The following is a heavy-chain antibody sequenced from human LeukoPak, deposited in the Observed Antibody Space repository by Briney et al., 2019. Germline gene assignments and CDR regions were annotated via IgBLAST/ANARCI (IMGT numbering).Heavy chain of an antibody. J-gene: IGHJ4*02. V-gene: IGHV1-8*01. CDR1: GYTFTIYD. Sequence: VASVTVSCKASGYTFTIYDINWVRQAPGQGLEWMGWMNPNSGNTGYAQKFQGRVTMTRNTSISTAYMELSSLRSEDTAVYYCARLYGDYVLDYWGQGTLVTVSS. D-gene: IGHD4-17*01. CDR3: ARLYGDYVLDY. CDR2: MNPNSGNT.